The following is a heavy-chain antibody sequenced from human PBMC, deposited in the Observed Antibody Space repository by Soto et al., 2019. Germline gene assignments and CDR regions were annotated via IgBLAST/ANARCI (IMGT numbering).Heavy chain of an antibody. J-gene: IGHJ6*02. CDR1: GYSFTSYW. D-gene: IGHD6-6*01. CDR3: ATHTGEGAARSNYYYYYGMDV. V-gene: IGHV5-51*01. Sequence: GESLKISCKGSGYSFTSYWIGWVRQMPGKGLEWMGIIYPGDSDTRYSPSFQGQVTIPADKSISTAYLQWSSLKASDTAMYYCATHTGEGAARSNYYYYYGMDVWGQGTTVTVSS. CDR2: IYPGDSDT.